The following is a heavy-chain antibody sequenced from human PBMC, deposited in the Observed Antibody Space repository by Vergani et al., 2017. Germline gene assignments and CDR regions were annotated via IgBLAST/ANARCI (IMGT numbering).Heavy chain of an antibody. CDR2: ISWNSNSI. V-gene: IGHV3-9*02. CDR3: AKDLGTSSGGGWFDP. CDR1: GFTSAGYA. D-gene: IGHD6-6*01. J-gene: IGHJ5*02. Sequence: EVQLEESGGGLVLPGRSLRLSCVASGFTSAGYATHWVRQAPGKGLEWVSGISWNSNSIGYADSVKGRFTISRENAKNSLYLQMNSLRAEDTALYYCAKDLGTSSGGGWFDPWGQGTLVTVSS.